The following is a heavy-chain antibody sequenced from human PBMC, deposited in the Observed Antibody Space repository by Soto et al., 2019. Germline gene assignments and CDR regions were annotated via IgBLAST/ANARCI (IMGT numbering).Heavy chain of an antibody. CDR1: GGTFSSYA. CDR3: ARDPPPYCSGGSCYSGDFDY. V-gene: IGHV1-69*01. D-gene: IGHD2-15*01. J-gene: IGHJ4*02. CDR2: IIPIFGTA. Sequence: QVQLVQSGAEVKKPGSSVKVSCKASGGTFSSYAISWVRQAPGQGLEWMGGIIPIFGTANYAQKVQGRVTNTADESTSTAYMELSSLRSEDTAVYYCARDPPPYCSGGSCYSGDFDYWGQGTLVTVSS.